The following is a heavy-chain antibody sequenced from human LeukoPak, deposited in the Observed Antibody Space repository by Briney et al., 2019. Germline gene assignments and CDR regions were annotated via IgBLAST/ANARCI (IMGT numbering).Heavy chain of an antibody. D-gene: IGHD2-2*01. CDR2: IYSSGSA. J-gene: IGHJ5*02. CDR3: ARNMGYCSSTSCYNYFDP. Sequence: SETLSLTCSVSGASIDSFYWSWIRHSAGKGLEWIGRIYSSGSANYNPSLKSRVTMSVDMSKKQISLKLTSVTAADTALYYCARNMGYCSSTSCYNYFDPWGQGLLVTVSS. V-gene: IGHV4-4*07. CDR1: GASIDSFY.